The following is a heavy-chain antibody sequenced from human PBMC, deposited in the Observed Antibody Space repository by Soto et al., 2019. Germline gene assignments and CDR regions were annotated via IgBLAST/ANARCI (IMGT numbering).Heavy chain of an antibody. CDR1: GYSFTSYC. J-gene: IGHJ6*01. V-gene: IGHV5-51*01. CDR2: IYPGDYDT. D-gene: IGHD4-17*01. CDR3: GRHPYGDYDVMGV. Sequence: GESLRLSWKGSGYSFTSYCISWVRQMPGKGLEWMGIIYPGDYDTRYSPSFQGQVTISADKSISTAYLQWSSLKASDTAMYYCGRHPYGDYDVMGVWGQGTAVTV.